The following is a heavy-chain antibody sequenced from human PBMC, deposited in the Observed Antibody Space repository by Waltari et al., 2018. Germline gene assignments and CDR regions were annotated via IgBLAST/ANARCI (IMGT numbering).Heavy chain of an antibody. CDR1: GFTFRGSA. CDR3: TRSVDFWSGYLY. V-gene: IGHV3-73*02. J-gene: IGHJ4*02. Sequence: EVQLVESGGGLVQPGGSLKLPCAASGFTFRGSAMHRVRQASGKGLEWVGRIRSKANSYATAYAASVKGRFTISRDDSKNTAYLQMNSLKTEDTAVYYCTRSVDFWSGYLYWGQGTLVTVSS. D-gene: IGHD3-3*01. CDR2: IRSKANSYAT.